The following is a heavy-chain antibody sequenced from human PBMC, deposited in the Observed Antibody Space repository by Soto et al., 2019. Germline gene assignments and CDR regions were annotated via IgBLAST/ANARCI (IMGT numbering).Heavy chain of an antibody. CDR1: GGSISSYY. CDR2: IYYSGST. CDR3: AGKIITMVRGGEWYFDL. V-gene: IGHV4-59*01. Sequence: QVQLQESGPGLVKPSETLSLTCTVSGGSISSYYWSWIRQPPGKGLEWIGYIYYSGSTNYNPYLKSRVTITVDTSKNKFSLKLSSVTAADTAVYYCAGKIITMVRGGEWYFDLWGQGTLVTVSS. J-gene: IGHJ2*01. D-gene: IGHD3-10*01.